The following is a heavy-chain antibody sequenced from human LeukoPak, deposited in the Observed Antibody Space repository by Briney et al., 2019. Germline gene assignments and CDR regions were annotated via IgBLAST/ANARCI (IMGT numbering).Heavy chain of an antibody. D-gene: IGHD3-22*01. J-gene: IGHJ4*02. Sequence: GASVKVSCKASGYSFTSYGISWVRQAPGQGLEWMGWISAYSGDTNYAQKVQGRLTMTTDTSTSTAYMDLRGLRSDDTAVYYCARDLPMHDYDSSGYSDYWGQGTLVTVSS. CDR2: ISAYSGDT. V-gene: IGHV1-18*01. CDR3: ARDLPMHDYDSSGYSDY. CDR1: GYSFTSYG.